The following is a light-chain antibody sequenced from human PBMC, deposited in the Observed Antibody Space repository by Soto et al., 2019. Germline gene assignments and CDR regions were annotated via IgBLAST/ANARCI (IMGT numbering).Light chain of an antibody. J-gene: IGKJ5*01. CDR2: GAS. CDR1: QSVTTR. V-gene: IGKV3-20*01. Sequence: EVVLTKYQDTLSLSPGGRSTLGFMASQSVTTRLAWYQQKPGQPPRLLISGASVRASGVPVRISGSGSGTDFTLTISRLEPEDFALYYCQQYGGSPITFGLGRRLE. CDR3: QQYGGSPIT.